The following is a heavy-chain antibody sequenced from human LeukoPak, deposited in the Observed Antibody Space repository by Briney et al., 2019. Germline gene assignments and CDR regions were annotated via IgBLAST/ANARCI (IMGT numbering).Heavy chain of an antibody. J-gene: IGHJ4*02. Sequence: SVKVSCKASGGTFSSYAISWVRQAPGQGLEWMGRIIPILGIANYAQKFQGRVTITADKSTSTAYMELSSLRSEDTALYFCARDHESDGYPTSDYWGQGTLVTVSS. CDR2: IIPILGIA. CDR1: GGTFSSYA. D-gene: IGHD3-22*01. CDR3: ARDHESDGYPTSDY. V-gene: IGHV1-69*04.